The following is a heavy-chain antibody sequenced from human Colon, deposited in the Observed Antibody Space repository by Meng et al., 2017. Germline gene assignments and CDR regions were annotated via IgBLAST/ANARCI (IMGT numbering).Heavy chain of an antibody. CDR2: INTNTQEP. CDR1: GYSFTTFG. J-gene: IGHJ4*02. CDR3: ARKASGYSYSTN. V-gene: IGHV7-4-1*02. D-gene: IGHD3-22*01. Sequence: QVRLVQSGLELRKPWASVKVSCKASGYSFTTFGINWVRQAPGQGLEWLGWINTNTQEPTYAQGFTGRYAFSLDTSVSTAYLQISSLESEDTAVYYCARKASGYSYSTNWGQGTLVTVSS.